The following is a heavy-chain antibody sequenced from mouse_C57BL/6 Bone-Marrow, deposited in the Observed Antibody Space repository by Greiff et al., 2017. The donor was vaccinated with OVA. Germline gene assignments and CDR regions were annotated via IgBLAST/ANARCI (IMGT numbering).Heavy chain of an antibody. V-gene: IGHV5-4*01. D-gene: IGHD2-14*01. Sequence: DVMLVESGGGLVKPGGSLKLSCAASGFTFSSYAMSWVRQTPEKRLEWVATISDGGSYTYYPDNVKGRFTISRDNAKNNLYLQMTHLKSEDTAMYYCARDLYYRGYFDVWGTGTTVTVSS. CDR2: ISDGGSYT. J-gene: IGHJ1*03. CDR1: GFTFSSYA. CDR3: ARDLYYRGYFDV.